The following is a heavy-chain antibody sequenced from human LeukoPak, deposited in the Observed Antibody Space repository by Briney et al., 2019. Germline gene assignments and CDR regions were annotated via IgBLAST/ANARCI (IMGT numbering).Heavy chain of an antibody. D-gene: IGHD5-12*01. CDR2: ISSSSSTI. J-gene: IGHJ4*02. Sequence: GGSLRLSCAASGFTFSSYSMNWVRQAPGKGLEWVSYISSSSSTIYYADSVKGRFTISRDNAKNSLYLQMNSLRAEDTAVYYCARHPASQWILFDYWGQGTLVTVSS. V-gene: IGHV3-48*01. CDR1: GFTFSSYS. CDR3: ARHPASQWILFDY.